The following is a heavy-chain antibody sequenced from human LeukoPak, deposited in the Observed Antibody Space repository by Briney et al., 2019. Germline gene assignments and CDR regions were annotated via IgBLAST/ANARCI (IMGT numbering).Heavy chain of an antibody. V-gene: IGHV5-51*01. D-gene: IGHD6-19*01. CDR3: ARRELAVAGSFDY. J-gene: IGHJ4*02. CDR2: IYPGDSDT. Sequence: GESLKISCKGSGYSFTSYWIGWVRQMPGKGLEWMGIIYPGDSDTRNSPSFQGQVTISADKSISTAYLQWSSLKASDTAMYYCARRELAVAGSFDYWGQGTLVTVSS. CDR1: GYSFTSYW.